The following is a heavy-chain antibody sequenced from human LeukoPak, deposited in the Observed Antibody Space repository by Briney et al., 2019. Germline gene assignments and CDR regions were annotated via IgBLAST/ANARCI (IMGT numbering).Heavy chain of an antibody. D-gene: IGHD2-15*01. CDR3: VREFCSGGTCYNDY. J-gene: IGHJ4*02. CDR1: GFTFSSYS. Sequence: GGSLRLSCAASGFTFSSYSMNWVRQAPGKGLEWVSSISSSSSYIYYADSVKGRFTISRDNAKNSLFLQMNSLRAEDTAVYYCVREFCSGGTCYNDYWGQGTVVTVSS. CDR2: ISSSSSYI. V-gene: IGHV3-21*01.